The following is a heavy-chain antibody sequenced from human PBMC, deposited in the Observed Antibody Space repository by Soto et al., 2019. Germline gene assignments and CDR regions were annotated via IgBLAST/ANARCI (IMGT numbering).Heavy chain of an antibody. CDR3: ARDPYSNMVRGVKAGYYFDY. Sequence: ASVKVSCKASGYTFTGYYMHWVRQAPGQGLEWMGWINPNSGGTNYAQKFQGWVTMTRDTSISTAYMELSRLRSDDTAVYYCARDPYSNMVRGVKAGYYFDYWGQGTLVTVSS. CDR2: INPNSGGT. CDR1: GYTFTGYY. V-gene: IGHV1-2*04. J-gene: IGHJ4*02. D-gene: IGHD3-10*01.